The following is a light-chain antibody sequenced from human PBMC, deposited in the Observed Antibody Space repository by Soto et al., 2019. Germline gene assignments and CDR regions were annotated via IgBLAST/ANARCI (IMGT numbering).Light chain of an antibody. J-gene: IGLJ2*01. Sequence: QPVLTQPASVSGSPGQSITISCTGTSTEVGSYNYVCWFQQYPGKAPKLIIYDVTNRPSGVSNRFSGSKSGTTASLTISGLQPEDEADYYCSSYTTRVALGVRFGGGTKLTVL. CDR3: SSYTTRVALGVR. CDR2: DVT. V-gene: IGLV2-14*03. CDR1: STEVGSYNY.